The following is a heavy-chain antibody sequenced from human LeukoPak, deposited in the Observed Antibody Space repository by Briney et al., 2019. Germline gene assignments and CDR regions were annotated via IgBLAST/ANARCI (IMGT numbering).Heavy chain of an antibody. D-gene: IGHD3-22*01. V-gene: IGHV3-7*01. CDR2: MRQDVSER. CDR3: AREPSYYNDGSGYYSWLGFGAFDI. J-gene: IGHJ3*02. CDR1: GYAFSRDG. Sequence: GRSLRLSCAVSGYAFSRDGMSCGGWAPGKGGGWVAGMRQDVSERYYVNSVTGRFTISRPNAKHSPCLQMNSVRAEQTTVNYCAREPSYYNDGSGYYSWLGFGAFDIWGQGTMVTVSS.